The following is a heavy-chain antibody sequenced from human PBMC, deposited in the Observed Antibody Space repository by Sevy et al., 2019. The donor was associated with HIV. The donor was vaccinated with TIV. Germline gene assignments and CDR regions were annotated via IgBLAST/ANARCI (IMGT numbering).Heavy chain of an antibody. CDR1: GYTFTAYY. CDR3: ARMGDYYDRAGYFPLKF. V-gene: IGHV1-2*02. J-gene: IGHJ4*02. Sequence: ASVKVSCKASGYTFTAYYIHWVRQAPGQGLEWMGWINPNSGGTYFAKKFQDSVTLTTDTSVTTAYMELRSLRFDDTAVYYCARMGDYYDRAGYFPLKFWGQGTLVTVSS. CDR2: INPNSGGT. D-gene: IGHD3-22*01.